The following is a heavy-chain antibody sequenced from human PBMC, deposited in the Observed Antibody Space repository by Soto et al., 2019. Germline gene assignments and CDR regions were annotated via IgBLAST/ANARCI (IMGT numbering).Heavy chain of an antibody. CDR1: GGSINSGDNS. V-gene: IGHV4-30-2*01. CDR2: IYHRGST. CDR3: ARGLRSGYDYDDFDI. D-gene: IGHD3-22*01. Sequence: PSETLSLTCAVSGGSINSGDNSWSWIRQPPGKGLEWIGYIYHRGSTYYTPSLKSRVTISVGRSRAQFSLSLNSVTAADTAVYYCARGLRSGYDYDDFDIWGPGTMVTVSS. J-gene: IGHJ3*02.